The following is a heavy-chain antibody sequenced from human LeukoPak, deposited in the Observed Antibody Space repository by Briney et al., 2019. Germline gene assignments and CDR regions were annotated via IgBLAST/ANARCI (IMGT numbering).Heavy chain of an antibody. CDR1: GGSISSGGYY. Sequence: SQTLSLTCTVSGGSISSGGYYWGWIRQHPGKGLEWIGYIYYSGSTYYNPSLKSRVTISVDTSKNQFSLKLSSVTAADTAVYYCARVGYYDSSGYYGLSFDYWGQGTLVTVSS. CDR3: ARVGYYDSSGYYGLSFDY. CDR2: IYYSGST. J-gene: IGHJ4*02. V-gene: IGHV4-31*03. D-gene: IGHD3-22*01.